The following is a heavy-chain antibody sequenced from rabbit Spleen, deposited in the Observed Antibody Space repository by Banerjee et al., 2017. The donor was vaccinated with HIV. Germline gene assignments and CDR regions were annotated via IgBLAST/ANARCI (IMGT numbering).Heavy chain of an antibody. CDR2: IYAGGSGSA. D-gene: IGHD4-1*01. Sequence: QEQLEESGGDLVKPEGSLTLTCTASGFYFSSSYWICWVSQAPGKGLEWIACIYAGGSGSAYYATWAKGRFTISKTSSTTVTLQMTSLTAADTATYFCAKTYSKNNDYYNLWGQGTLVTVS. CDR1: GFYFSSSYW. CDR3: AKTYSKNNDYYNL. J-gene: IGHJ4*01. V-gene: IGHV1S45*01.